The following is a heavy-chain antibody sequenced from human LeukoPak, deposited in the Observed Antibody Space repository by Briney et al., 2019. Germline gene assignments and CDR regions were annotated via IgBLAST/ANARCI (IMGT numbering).Heavy chain of an antibody. D-gene: IGHD3-3*01. V-gene: IGHV3-21*01. CDR1: GFTFSSYG. Sequence: GGSLRLSCAASGFTFSSYGMNWIRQDPGKGLEWVSSISSSSSYIYYADSVKGRFTISRDNAKSSLYLQMNSLRAEDTALYYCARAIFGVAKNKRGMDVWGQGTTVTVSS. CDR3: ARAIFGVAKNKRGMDV. J-gene: IGHJ6*02. CDR2: ISSSSSYI.